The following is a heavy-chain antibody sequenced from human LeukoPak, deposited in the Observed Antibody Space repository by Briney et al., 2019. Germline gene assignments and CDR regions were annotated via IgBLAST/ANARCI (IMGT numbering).Heavy chain of an antibody. CDR2: INHSGST. J-gene: IGHJ3*02. D-gene: IGHD4-17*01. CDR3: ASIQKLMTTVTNDAFDI. V-gene: IGHV4-39*07. CDR1: GGSISSSSYY. Sequence: SETLSLTCTVSGGSISSSSYYWSWIRQPPGKGLEWIGEINHSGSTNYNPSLKSRVTISVDTSKNQFSLKLSSVTAADTAVYYCASIQKLMTTVTNDAFDIWGQGTMVTVSS.